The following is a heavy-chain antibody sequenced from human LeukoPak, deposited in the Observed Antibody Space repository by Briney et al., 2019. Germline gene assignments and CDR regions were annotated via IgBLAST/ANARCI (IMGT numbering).Heavy chain of an antibody. CDR3: TRQEYSSSPFDY. J-gene: IGHJ4*02. CDR1: GYSFTSYW. D-gene: IGHD6-6*01. CDR2: IYPGDSDT. V-gene: IGHV5-51*01. Sequence: LGESLKISCKGSGYSFTSYWIGCVRQMPGKGLEWMGIIYPGDSDTRYSPSFQGQVTISADKSISTAYLQWDSLKASDTAMYYCTRQEYSSSPFDYWGLGTLVTVSS.